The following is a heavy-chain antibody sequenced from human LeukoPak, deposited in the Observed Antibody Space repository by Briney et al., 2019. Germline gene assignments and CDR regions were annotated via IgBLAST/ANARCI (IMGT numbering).Heavy chain of an antibody. CDR1: GFTFDDYG. D-gene: IGHD3-9*01. J-gene: IGHJ4*02. Sequence: GGSLRLSCAASGFTFDDYGMSWVRHAPGKGLEWVSGINWNGGSTGYADSVKGRFTISRDNAKNSLYLQMNSLRAEDTALYYCARESYDILTDYCNVDYWGQGTLVTGSS. CDR2: INWNGGST. CDR3: ARESYDILTDYCNVDY. V-gene: IGHV3-20*04.